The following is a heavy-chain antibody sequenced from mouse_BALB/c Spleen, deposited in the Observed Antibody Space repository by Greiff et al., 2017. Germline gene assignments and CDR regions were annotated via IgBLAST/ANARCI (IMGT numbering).Heavy chain of an antibody. J-gene: IGHJ2*01. D-gene: IGHD3-1*01. Sequence: LVESGAELMKPGASVKISCKATGYTFSSYWIEWVKQRPGHGLEWIGEILPGSGSTNYNEKFKGKATFTADTSSNTAYMQLSSLTSEDSAVYYCARTARATYFDYWGQGTTLTVSS. CDR3: ARTARATYFDY. CDR1: GYTFSSYW. CDR2: ILPGSGST. V-gene: IGHV1-9*01.